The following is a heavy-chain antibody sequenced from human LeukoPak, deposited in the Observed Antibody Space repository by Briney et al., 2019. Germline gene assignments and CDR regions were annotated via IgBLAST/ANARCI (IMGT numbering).Heavy chain of an antibody. CDR1: GFTFSSYS. V-gene: IGHV3-48*04. CDR2: ISSSSSTI. D-gene: IGHD3-3*01. J-gene: IGHJ6*03. CDR3: ARTPPYDFWSGYPPDYYMDV. Sequence: PGGSLRLSCAASGFTFSSYSMNWVRQAPGKGLEWVSYISSSSSTIYYADSVKGRFTISRDNAKNSLYLQMNSLRAEDTAVYYCARTPPYDFWSGYPPDYYMDVWGKGTTVTVSS.